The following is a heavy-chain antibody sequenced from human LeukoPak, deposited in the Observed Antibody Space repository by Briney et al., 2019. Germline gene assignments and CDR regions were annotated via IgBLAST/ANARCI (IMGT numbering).Heavy chain of an antibody. V-gene: IGHV1-2*02. J-gene: IGHJ6*03. CDR1: GYTFTGHY. CDR3: ARGNDGWPHYYYYFMDV. Sequence: ASVKVSCKASGYTFTGHYLHWVRQVPGQGLEWMGWINPKNAGTNYAQKFQGRVTMTRDMSTSTVYMELRSLRSADTAVYYCARGNDGWPHYYYYFMDVRGKGTTVTVSS. D-gene: IGHD1-1*01. CDR2: INPKNAGT.